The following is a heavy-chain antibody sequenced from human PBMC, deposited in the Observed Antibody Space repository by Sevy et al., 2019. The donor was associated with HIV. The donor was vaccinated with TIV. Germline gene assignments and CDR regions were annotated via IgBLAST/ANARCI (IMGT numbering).Heavy chain of an antibody. D-gene: IGHD3-10*01. CDR1: GGSFSGYY. Sequence: SETLSLTCAVYGGSFSGYYWSWIRQPPGKGLEWIGEINHSGSTNYNPSLKSRVTISVDTSKNQFSRKLRSVTAADTAVYYCAGLAFGTGSYFDYWGQGTLVTVSS. V-gene: IGHV4-34*01. CDR3: AGLAFGTGSYFDY. CDR2: INHSGST. J-gene: IGHJ4*02.